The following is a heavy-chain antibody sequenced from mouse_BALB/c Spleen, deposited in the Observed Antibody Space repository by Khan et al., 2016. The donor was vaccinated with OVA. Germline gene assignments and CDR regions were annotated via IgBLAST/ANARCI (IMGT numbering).Heavy chain of an antibody. CDR3: AREETLYYFDY. Sequence: VQLQQSGAELVRPGASVKLSCKTSGYIFTSYWIHWVKQRSGQGLEWSARIYPGTNNTYYNEKLKDKATLTADKSSSTVSMQLSSLKSEDSAVSFCAREETLYYFDYWGQGTTLTVSS. V-gene: IGHV1S132*01. CDR1: GYIFTSYW. CDR2: IYPGTNNT. J-gene: IGHJ2*01.